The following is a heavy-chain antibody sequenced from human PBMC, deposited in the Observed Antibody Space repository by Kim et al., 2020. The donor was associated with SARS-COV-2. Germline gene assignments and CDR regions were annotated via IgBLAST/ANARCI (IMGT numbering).Heavy chain of an antibody. CDR1: GFTFSDYY. J-gene: IGHJ4*02. CDR2: ISTSGSTM. D-gene: IGHD5-12*01. CDR3: ASLRWGQFDH. V-gene: IGHV3-11*01. Sequence: GGSLRLSCAASGFTFSDYYMSWIRQAPGRGLELVSYISTSGSTMYYADSVKGRFAISRDNTRNSLFLQINSLGAEDTAVYFCASLRWGQFDHWGQGTLVT.